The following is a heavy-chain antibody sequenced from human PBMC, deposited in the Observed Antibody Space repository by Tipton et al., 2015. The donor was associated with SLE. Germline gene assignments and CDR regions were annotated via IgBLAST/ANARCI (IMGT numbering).Heavy chain of an antibody. Sequence: LRLSCAVYGGSFSGDYWSWIRQPPGKGLEWIGEINHSGSTNYNPSLKSRVTISVDTSKNQFSLKLSSVTAADTAVYHCARQNIVVVLFDYWGQGTLVTVSS. V-gene: IGHV4-34*01. CDR1: GGSFSGDY. CDR3: ARQNIVVVLFDY. J-gene: IGHJ4*02. D-gene: IGHD3-22*01. CDR2: INHSGST.